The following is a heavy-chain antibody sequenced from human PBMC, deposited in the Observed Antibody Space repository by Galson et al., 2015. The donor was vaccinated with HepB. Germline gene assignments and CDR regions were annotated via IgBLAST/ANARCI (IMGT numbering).Heavy chain of an antibody. CDR1: GFMFSTCG. J-gene: IGHJ5*02. CDR2: IFYDGSNR. Sequence: SLRLSCASSGFMFSTCGMHWVRQAPGKGLEWVAVIFYDGSNRYYADSVKGRFTISRDNSKNTLYLQMNSVRAEDTAVYYCAKSESFGEDVDVAFDPWGQGTLVIVSS. CDR3: AKSESFGEDVDVAFDP. D-gene: IGHD3-10*01. V-gene: IGHV3-33*06.